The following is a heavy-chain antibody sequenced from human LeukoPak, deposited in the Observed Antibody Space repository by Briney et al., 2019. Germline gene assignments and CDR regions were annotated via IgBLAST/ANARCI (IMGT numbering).Heavy chain of an antibody. J-gene: IGHJ4*02. CDR2: INPEGSEK. CDR3: ARDLAYSRLDY. CDR1: GLAFSSSC. D-gene: IGHD5-18*01. V-gene: IGHV3-7*01. Sequence: GGSLRVSCAVSGLAFSSSCMDWVRQGPGKGLEWVASINPEGSEKYSADSVKGRFTISRDNAKNSLYLQMDSLRVEDTAFYYCARDLAYSRLDYWGQGMLVTVSS.